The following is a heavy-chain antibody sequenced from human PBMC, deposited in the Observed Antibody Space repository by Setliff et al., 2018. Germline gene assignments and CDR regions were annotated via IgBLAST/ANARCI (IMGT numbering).Heavy chain of an antibody. CDR1: GGSISSSSYY. D-gene: IGHD4-17*01. CDR2: IYYSGST. CDR3: ARDRVTTLENYYYYYGMYV. J-gene: IGHJ6*02. Sequence: PSETLSLTCTVSGGSISSSSYYWGWIRQPPGKGLEWIGSIYYSGSTYYNPSLKSRVTISVDTSKNQFSLKLSSVTAADTAVYYCARDRVTTLENYYYYYGMYVWGQGTTVTV. V-gene: IGHV4-39*07.